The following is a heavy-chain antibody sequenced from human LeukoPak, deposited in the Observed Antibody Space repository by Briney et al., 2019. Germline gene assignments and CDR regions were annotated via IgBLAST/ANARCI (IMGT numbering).Heavy chain of an antibody. CDR2: IIPIFGTA. Sequence: GSSVKVSCKASGGTFSSYAISWVRQAPGQGLEWMGGIIPIFGTANYAQKFQGRVTITTDESTSTAYMELSSLRSEDTAVYYCARSNRTIFGVATEFYYYYYMDVWGKGTTVTVSS. D-gene: IGHD3-3*01. J-gene: IGHJ6*03. CDR3: ARSNRTIFGVATEFYYYYYMDV. CDR1: GGTFSSYA. V-gene: IGHV1-69*05.